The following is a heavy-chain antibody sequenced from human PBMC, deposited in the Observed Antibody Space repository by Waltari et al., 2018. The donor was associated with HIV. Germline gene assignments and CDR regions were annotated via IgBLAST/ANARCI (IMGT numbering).Heavy chain of an antibody. CDR3: ASVAVAARRPSYGMDV. D-gene: IGHD6-19*01. CDR2: IYHRGSS. CDR1: GGSLSSSNW. V-gene: IGHV4-4*02. J-gene: IGHJ6*02. Sequence: QVQLQESGPGLVKPSGTLSLTCAVSGGSLSSSNWSSWVRQPPGTGLEWIWDIYHRGSSNYSPSLKSRVTISVDKSKNQFSLKVGSVTAAGTAVYYCASVAVAARRPSYGMDVWGQGTTVTVSS.